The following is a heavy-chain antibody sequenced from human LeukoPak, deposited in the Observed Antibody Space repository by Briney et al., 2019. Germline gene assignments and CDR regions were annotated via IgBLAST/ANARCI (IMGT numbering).Heavy chain of an antibody. CDR3: ARDGGYGGFNWFDP. J-gene: IGHJ5*02. D-gene: IGHD4-23*01. V-gene: IGHV4-39*07. CDR2: IYYSGST. CDR1: GGSISSSSHY. Sequence: SETLSLTCTVSGGSISSSSHYWGWIRQPPGKGLEWIGSIYYSGSTYYNPSLESRVTISVDRSKNQFSLKLTSVTAADTAVYYCARDGGYGGFNWFDPWGQGILVTVSS.